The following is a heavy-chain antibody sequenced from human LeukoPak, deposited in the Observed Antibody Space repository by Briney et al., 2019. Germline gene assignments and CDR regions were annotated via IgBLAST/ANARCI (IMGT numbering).Heavy chain of an antibody. CDR1: GFTVSSNY. J-gene: IGHJ4*02. CDR2: ISSSSDYI. Sequence: GGSLRLSCAASGFTVSSNYMSWVRQAPGKGLEWVSSISSSSDYIYYADSVKGRFTVSRDNAKNSLYLQMNSLRAEDTAVYYCARDLKGEVNMVDYFDYWGQGTLVTVSS. D-gene: IGHD3-10*01. V-gene: IGHV3-21*01. CDR3: ARDLKGEVNMVDYFDY.